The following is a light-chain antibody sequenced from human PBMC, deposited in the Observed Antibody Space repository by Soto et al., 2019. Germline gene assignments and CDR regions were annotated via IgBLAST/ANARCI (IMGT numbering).Light chain of an antibody. Sequence: QSALTQPPSASGSPGQSVTISCTGTSSDVGGYNYVSWYQQHPGKAPKLMIYEVSKRPSGVPDRFSGSKSGNRASLTVSGLQAEDAADYYCISYACTNNFLVFGGGTKLTVL. CDR1: SSDVGGYNY. V-gene: IGLV2-8*01. J-gene: IGLJ2*01. CDR2: EVS. CDR3: ISYACTNNFLV.